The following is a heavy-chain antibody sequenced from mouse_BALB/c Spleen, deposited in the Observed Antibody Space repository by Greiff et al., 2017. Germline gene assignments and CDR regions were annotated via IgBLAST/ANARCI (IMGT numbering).Heavy chain of an antibody. CDR1: GFSLTSYG. J-gene: IGHJ3*01. CDR2: IWAGGST. V-gene: IGHV2-9*02. Sequence: VKLVESGPGLVAPSQSLSITCTVSGFSLTSYGVHWVRQPPGKGLEWLGVIWAGGSTNYNSALISRLSISKDNSKSQVFLKMNRLQTDDAAMYYCARDAYWGQGTLVTGSA. CDR3: ARDAY.